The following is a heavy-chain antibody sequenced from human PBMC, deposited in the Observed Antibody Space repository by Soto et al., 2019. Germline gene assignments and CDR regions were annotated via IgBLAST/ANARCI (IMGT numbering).Heavy chain of an antibody. V-gene: IGHV4-61*01. D-gene: IGHD2-15*01. CDR1: GGSVSSGSYY. Sequence: SEALSLTCTVSGGSVSSGSYYWSWNRQPPGKGLEWIGYIYYSGSTNYNPSLKSRVTISVDTSKNQFSLKLSSVTAADTAVYYCTTGGAAWKTGLWGQGTLVTVSS. J-gene: IGHJ4*02. CDR3: TTGGAAWKTGL. CDR2: IYYSGST.